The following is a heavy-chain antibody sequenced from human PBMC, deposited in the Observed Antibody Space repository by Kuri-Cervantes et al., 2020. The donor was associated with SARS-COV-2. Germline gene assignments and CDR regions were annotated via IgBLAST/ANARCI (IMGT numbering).Heavy chain of an antibody. J-gene: IGHJ4*02. Sequence: GGSLRLSCAASGFTFSSYAMSWVRQAPGKGLEWVSAISGSGGSTYYADSVKGRFTISRDNSKNTLYLQMYSLRAEDTAVYYCTTPAPEYGGNSGGWVFWGQGTLVTVSS. V-gene: IGHV3-23*01. D-gene: IGHD4-23*01. CDR3: TTPAPEYGGNSGGWVF. CDR1: GFTFSSYA. CDR2: ISGSGGST.